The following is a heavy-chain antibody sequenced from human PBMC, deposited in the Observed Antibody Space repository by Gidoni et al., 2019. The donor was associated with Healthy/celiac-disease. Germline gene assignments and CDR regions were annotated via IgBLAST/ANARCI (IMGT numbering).Heavy chain of an antibody. CDR1: GFTFSDDY. V-gene: IGHV3-11*01. J-gene: IGHJ6*02. CDR3: ARVNSRLLWFGELRSYYYYGMDV. CDR2: ISSSGSTI. Sequence: QVQLVESGGGLVRPGGSLRPSCAASGFTFSDDYMSCIRQAPGKGLEWVSYISSSGSTIYYSYSVQGRFTISRDNVKNSLYLQMNSLRAEDTAVYYCARVNSRLLWFGELRSYYYYGMDVWGQGTTVTVSS. D-gene: IGHD3-10*01.